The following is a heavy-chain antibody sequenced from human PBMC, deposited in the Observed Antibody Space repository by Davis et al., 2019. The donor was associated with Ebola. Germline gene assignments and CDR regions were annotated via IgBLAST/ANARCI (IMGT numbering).Heavy chain of an antibody. J-gene: IGHJ4*02. D-gene: IGHD4-23*01. CDR1: GFTFSRIA. CDR3: AKENYGGNSEYFDY. CDR2: LSGRGGST. Sequence: PGGSLRLSCAASGFTFSRIAMSWVRQAPGKGLEWVSTLSGRGGSTYYADSVKGRFTISRDNSKNTLYLQMNSLRAEDTAVYYCAKENYGGNSEYFDYWGQGTLVTVSS. V-gene: IGHV3-23*01.